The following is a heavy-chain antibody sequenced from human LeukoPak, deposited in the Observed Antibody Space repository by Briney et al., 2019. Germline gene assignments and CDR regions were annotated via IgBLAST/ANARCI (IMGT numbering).Heavy chain of an antibody. Sequence: PGGSLRLSCAASGFTVSSTYMSWVRQAPGKGLEWVSVLYSGGTTYYADSVKGRFTVFRDNAKSSLYLQMTGLRAADTAVHYCARSLCYDTGCSFDSWGQGSLVTVSS. CDR3: ARSLCYDTGCSFDS. J-gene: IGHJ4*02. D-gene: IGHD3-22*01. V-gene: IGHV3-66*01. CDR2: LYSGGTT. CDR1: GFTVSSTY.